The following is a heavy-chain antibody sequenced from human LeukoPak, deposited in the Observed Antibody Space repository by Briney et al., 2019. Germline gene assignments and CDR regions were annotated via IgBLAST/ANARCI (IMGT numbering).Heavy chain of an antibody. D-gene: IGHD2-2*01. Sequence: ASVTVSCKVSAYSVTELAIHWVRQTGEGLEWMGGFDPEDGETIYAQKFQGRVTMTEDTSTDTAYMELSSLRSEDTAVYYCATGYCSSTSCYDRLDYWGQGTLVTVSS. CDR3: ATGYCSSTSCYDRLDY. V-gene: IGHV1-24*01. J-gene: IGHJ4*02. CDR1: AYSVTELA. CDR2: FDPEDGET.